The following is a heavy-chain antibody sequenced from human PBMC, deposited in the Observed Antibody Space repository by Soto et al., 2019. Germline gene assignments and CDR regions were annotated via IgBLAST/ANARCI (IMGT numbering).Heavy chain of an antibody. CDR3: ARVPQLRFLAMPYFDY. CDR2: IKQDGSEK. CDR1: GFTFSIYW. D-gene: IGHD3-3*01. Sequence: PGGSLRLSCAASGFTFSIYWMTWFRQAPGKGLEWVANIKQDGSEKYYVDSVKSRFTISRDNAKNTLYLQMNSLRAEDTAVYYCARVPQLRFLAMPYFDYWGHGTLVTGTS. V-gene: IGHV3-7*01. J-gene: IGHJ4*01.